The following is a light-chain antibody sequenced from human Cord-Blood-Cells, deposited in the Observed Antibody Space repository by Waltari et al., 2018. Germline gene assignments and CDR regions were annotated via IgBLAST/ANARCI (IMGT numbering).Light chain of an antibody. CDR1: ALPKQY. CDR3: QSADSSGTYHVV. CDR2: KDS. Sequence: SYELTQPPSVSVSPGQTARITCSGDALPKQYAYWYQQKPGQAPVLVICKDSERPSGIPERFSGSSSGTTVTLTISGVQAEDEADYYCQSADSSGTYHVVFGGGTKLTVL. V-gene: IGLV3-25*03. J-gene: IGLJ2*01.